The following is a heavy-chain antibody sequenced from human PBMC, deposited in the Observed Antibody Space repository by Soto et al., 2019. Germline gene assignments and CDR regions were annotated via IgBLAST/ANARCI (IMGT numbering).Heavy chain of an antibody. D-gene: IGHD3-3*01. Sequence: GGSLRLSCAASGFTFISYGMHWVLQAPCKGLEWVSSISSSSSYIYYADSVKGRFTISRDNAKNSLYLQMNSLRAEDTAVYYCARDPNYDPSYPQIDPWGQRTLVTVSS. J-gene: IGHJ5*02. CDR3: ARDPNYDPSYPQIDP. CDR1: GFTFISYG. V-gene: IGHV3-21*01. CDR2: ISSSSSYI.